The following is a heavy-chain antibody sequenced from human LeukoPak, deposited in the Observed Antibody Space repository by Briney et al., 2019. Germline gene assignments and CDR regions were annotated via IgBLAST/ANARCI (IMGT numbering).Heavy chain of an antibody. Sequence: GGSLRLSCAASGFTVSSTYMSWVRQAPGKGLEWVANIKQDGSQKYYVDSVKGRFTISRDNAKNLLYLQMNSLRAEDTAVYYCARGIAVAASGYWGQGTLVTVS. CDR2: IKQDGSQK. CDR1: GFTVSSTY. V-gene: IGHV3-7*01. J-gene: IGHJ4*02. CDR3: ARGIAVAASGY. D-gene: IGHD6-19*01.